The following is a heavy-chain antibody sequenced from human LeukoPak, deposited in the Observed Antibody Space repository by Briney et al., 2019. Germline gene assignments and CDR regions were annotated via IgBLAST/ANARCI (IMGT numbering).Heavy chain of an antibody. Sequence: PGGSLRLSCAASGFTFSSYSMNWVRQAPGKGREWVSSISSSSSYIYYADSVKGRFTISRDNAKNSLYLQMNSLRAEDTAVYYCAKASQPRGYGMDVWGQGTTVTVSS. D-gene: IGHD3-10*01. CDR2: ISSSSSYI. CDR3: AKASQPRGYGMDV. J-gene: IGHJ6*02. CDR1: GFTFSSYS. V-gene: IGHV3-21*01.